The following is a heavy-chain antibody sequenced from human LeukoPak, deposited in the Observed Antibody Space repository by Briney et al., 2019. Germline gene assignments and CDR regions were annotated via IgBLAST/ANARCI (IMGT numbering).Heavy chain of an antibody. J-gene: IGHJ1*01. V-gene: IGHV3-33*01. Sequence: PGGSLRLSCAASGFTFSSYGMHWVRQAPGKGLEWVAVIWYDGSNKYYADSVKGRFTISRDNSKNTLYLQMNSLRAEDTAVYYCADHCRCAHRYFDWLGYFQHWGQGTLVTVSS. CDR2: IWYDGSNK. CDR3: ADHCRCAHRYFDWLGYFQH. D-gene: IGHD3-9*01. CDR1: GFTFSSYG.